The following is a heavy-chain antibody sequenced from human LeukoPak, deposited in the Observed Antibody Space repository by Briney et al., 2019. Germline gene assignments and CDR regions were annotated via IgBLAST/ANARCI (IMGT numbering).Heavy chain of an antibody. J-gene: IGHJ4*02. CDR3: VRHKQLVSFFDY. D-gene: IGHD6-13*01. CDR2: INHSGST. V-gene: IGHV4-34*01. Sequence: SEALSLTCAVYGGSFSGYYWSWIRQPPGKGLEWIGEINHSGSTNYNPSLKSRVTISVDTSKNQFSLKLSSVTAADTAVYYCVRHKQLVSFFDYWGQGTLVTVSS. CDR1: GGSFSGYY.